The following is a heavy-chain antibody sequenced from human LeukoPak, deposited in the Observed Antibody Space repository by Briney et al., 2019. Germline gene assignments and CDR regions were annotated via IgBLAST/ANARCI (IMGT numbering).Heavy chain of an antibody. CDR1: GFTFSSYG. CDR2: ISYNGSNK. Sequence: GRSLRLSCAASGFTFSSYGMHWVRQAPGKGLEWVAVISYNGSNKYYADSVKGRFTISRDNSKNTLYLQMNSLRAEDTAVYYCAGTYYFDKGAFDIWGQGTMVTVSS. V-gene: IGHV3-30*03. D-gene: IGHD3-22*01. CDR3: AGTYYFDKGAFDI. J-gene: IGHJ3*02.